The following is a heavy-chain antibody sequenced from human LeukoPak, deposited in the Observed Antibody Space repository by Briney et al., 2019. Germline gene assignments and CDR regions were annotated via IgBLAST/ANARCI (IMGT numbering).Heavy chain of an antibody. Sequence: SETLSLTCAVYGGSFSGYYWSWIRQPPGKGLEWIGEINHSGSTNYNPSLKSRVTISVDTSKNQFSLKLSSVTAADTAVYYCARGRRGYSYGPRGETLDYWGQGTLVTASS. D-gene: IGHD5-18*01. CDR2: INHSGST. V-gene: IGHV4-34*01. CDR1: GGSFSGYY. CDR3: ARGRRGYSYGPRGETLDY. J-gene: IGHJ4*02.